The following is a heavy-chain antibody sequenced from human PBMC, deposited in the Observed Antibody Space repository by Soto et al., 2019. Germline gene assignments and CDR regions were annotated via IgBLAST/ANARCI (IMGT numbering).Heavy chain of an antibody. CDR2: IYYSGST. CDR3: ARDAGGPYDH. CDR1: GAPITINY. D-gene: IGHD2-15*01. V-gene: IGHV4-59*01. Sequence: LETLSLTCTVSGAPITINYWSWIRQAPGKGLEWIGYIYYSGSTTYNPSLKSRVTMSADTSKDQFSLKLNSVTAADTAVYYCARDAGGPYDHWGPGSLVTVSS. J-gene: IGHJ4*01.